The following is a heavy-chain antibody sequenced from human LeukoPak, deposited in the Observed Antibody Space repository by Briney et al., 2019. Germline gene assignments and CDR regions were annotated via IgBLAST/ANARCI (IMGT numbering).Heavy chain of an antibody. D-gene: IGHD3-10*01. CDR2: INHSGST. CDR1: GYSISSGYY. Sequence: SETLSLTCTVSGYSISSGYYWGWIRQPPGKGLEWIGEINHSGSTNYNPSLKSRVTISVDTSKNQFSLKLSSVTAADTAVYYCARFQGVSRGVIKKDYYYYYGMDVWGQGTTVTVSS. CDR3: ARFQGVSRGVIKKDYYYYYGMDV. J-gene: IGHJ6*02. V-gene: IGHV4-38-2*02.